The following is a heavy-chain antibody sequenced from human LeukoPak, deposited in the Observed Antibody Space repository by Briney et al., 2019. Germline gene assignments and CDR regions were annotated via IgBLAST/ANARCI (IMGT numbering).Heavy chain of an antibody. CDR3: TRRPYPLRYFDWTQDDAIDI. V-gene: IGHV4-39*02. D-gene: IGHD3-9*01. J-gene: IGHJ3*02. CDR2: IYYSGST. CDR1: GGSISSSRYY. Sequence: SETLSLTCPVSGGSISSSRYYWGWIRQPPGKGLEWIGNIYYSGSTYHNPSLKSRVTISVDTSKNHFSLKMSSVTAADTAVYYCTRRPYPLRYFDWTQDDAIDIWGQGTMVTVSS.